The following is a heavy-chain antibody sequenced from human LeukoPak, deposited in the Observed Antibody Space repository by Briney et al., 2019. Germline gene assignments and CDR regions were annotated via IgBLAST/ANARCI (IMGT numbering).Heavy chain of an antibody. D-gene: IGHD4-17*01. CDR2: ISWNSGSI. CDR3: AKATVTDVGYFDY. V-gene: IGHV3-9*01. J-gene: IGHJ4*02. Sequence: GRSLRLSCAASGMSFGDYAMHWVRQAQGKGLEWVSGISWNSGSIGYADSVKGRFTISRDNAKNSLYLQMNSLRAEDTGLYYCAKATVTDVGYFDYWGQGTLVTVSS. CDR1: GMSFGDYA.